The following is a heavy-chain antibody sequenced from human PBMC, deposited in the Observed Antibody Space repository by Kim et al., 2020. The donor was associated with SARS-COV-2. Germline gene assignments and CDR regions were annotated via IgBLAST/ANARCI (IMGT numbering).Heavy chain of an antibody. D-gene: IGHD3-22*01. V-gene: IGHV3-7*03. CDR2: IKQDGSEK. CDR3: ARDDRYYYDSSGPGLDSWVDP. Sequence: GGSLRLSCAASGFTFSSYWMSWVRQAPGKGLEWVANIKQDGSEKYYVDSVKGRFSISRDNAKNSLYLQMNSLRAEDTAVYYCARDDRYYYDSSGPGLDSWVDPWGQGTLVTVSS. CDR1: GFTFSSYW. J-gene: IGHJ5*02.